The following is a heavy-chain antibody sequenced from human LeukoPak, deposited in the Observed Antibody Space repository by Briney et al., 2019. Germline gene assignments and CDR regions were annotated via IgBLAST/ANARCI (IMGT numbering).Heavy chain of an antibody. CDR3: ARGFTYGSGFDY. D-gene: IGHD3-10*01. Sequence: SVKVSCKASGGTFSSYAISWVRQAPGQGLEWMGGIIPIFGTANYAQKFQGRVTITADESTSTAYMELSSLRSVDTAVYYCARGFTYGSGFDYWGQGTLVTVSS. CDR1: GGTFSSYA. V-gene: IGHV1-69*01. CDR2: IIPIFGTA. J-gene: IGHJ4*02.